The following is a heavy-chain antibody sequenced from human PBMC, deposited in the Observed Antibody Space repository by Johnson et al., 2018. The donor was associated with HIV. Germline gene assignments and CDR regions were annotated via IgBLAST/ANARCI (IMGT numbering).Heavy chain of an antibody. CDR3: ARDSKWEKAFDI. V-gene: IGHV3-7*03. Sequence: VQLVESGGGLVQPGGSLRLSCAASGFTFRNFWMTWVRQSPGKGLEWVANIRQDGSEKYYVDSVKGRFTISRDNAKNSLYLQMNSLRAEDTAVYYCARDSKWEKAFDIWGQGTMVTVSS. CDR2: IRQDGSEK. CDR1: GFTFRNFW. J-gene: IGHJ3*02. D-gene: IGHD1-26*01.